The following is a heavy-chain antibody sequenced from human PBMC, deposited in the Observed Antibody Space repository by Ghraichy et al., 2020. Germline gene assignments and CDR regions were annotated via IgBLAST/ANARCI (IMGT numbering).Heavy chain of an antibody. CDR2: IKQVGSEK. D-gene: IGHD4-17*01. Sequence: GGSLRLSCAASGFTFSSYWMSWVRQAPGKGLEWVANIKQVGSEKYYVDSVKGRFTISRDNAKNSLYLQMNTLGAEDTAVYYCARGGDYLEYCGQGTLVTVSS. CDR1: GFTFSSYW. CDR3: ARGGDYLEY. J-gene: IGHJ4*02. V-gene: IGHV3-7*03.